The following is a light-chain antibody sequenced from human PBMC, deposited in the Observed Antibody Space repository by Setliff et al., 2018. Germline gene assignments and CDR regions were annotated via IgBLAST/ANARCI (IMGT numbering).Light chain of an antibody. Sequence: QSVLTQPASVSGSPGQSITISCTGTSSDVGGYDFVSWYQQHPGQAPKLMIHEVSNRPSGVSPRFSGSKSGNTASLTISGLQAEDEAHYFCSSYTTADTFGLFGGGTK. CDR3: SSYTTADTFGL. J-gene: IGLJ2*01. CDR2: EVS. CDR1: SSDVGGYDF. V-gene: IGLV2-14*01.